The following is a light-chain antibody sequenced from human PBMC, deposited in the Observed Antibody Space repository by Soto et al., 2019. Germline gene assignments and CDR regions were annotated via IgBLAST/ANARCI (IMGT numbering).Light chain of an antibody. Sequence: EVVMTQSPSTLSVSPGERATLYCRASKSVSRNLAWYQQKPGQAPRLLISGESTKANGIPARFSGSGSGTEFTLTISSLQSEDFAVYYCQQYNNWPPITFGQGTRLEIK. V-gene: IGKV3-15*01. CDR3: QQYNNWPPIT. J-gene: IGKJ5*01. CDR2: GES. CDR1: KSVSRN.